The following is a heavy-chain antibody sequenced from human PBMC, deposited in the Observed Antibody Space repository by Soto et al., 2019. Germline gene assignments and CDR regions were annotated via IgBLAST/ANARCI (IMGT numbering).Heavy chain of an antibody. Sequence: QVQLVQSGAEVKKPGASVKVSCKASGYTFTSYGISWVRQAPGQGLEWMGWISAYNGNTNYAQKLQGRVTMPTDTSTSTAYKELRSLRSDDTAVYYCARARPYYYGSGSYHFDYWGQGTLVTVSS. CDR2: ISAYNGNT. J-gene: IGHJ4*02. CDR3: ARARPYYYGSGSYHFDY. V-gene: IGHV1-18*01. D-gene: IGHD3-10*01. CDR1: GYTFTSYG.